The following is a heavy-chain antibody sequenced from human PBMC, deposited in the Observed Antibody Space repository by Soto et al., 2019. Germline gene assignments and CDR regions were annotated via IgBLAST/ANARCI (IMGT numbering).Heavy chain of an antibody. CDR1: GGSFSGYY. Sequence: QVQLQQWGAGLLKPSETLSLTCAVYGGSFSGYYWSWIRQPPGKGLEWIGEINHSGSTNYNPSLKRRVTISVDTSKNQFSLKLSSVTAADTAVYYCARGSLAARLKYWGQGTLVTVSS. J-gene: IGHJ4*02. CDR2: INHSGST. CDR3: ARGSLAARLKY. V-gene: IGHV4-34*01. D-gene: IGHD6-6*01.